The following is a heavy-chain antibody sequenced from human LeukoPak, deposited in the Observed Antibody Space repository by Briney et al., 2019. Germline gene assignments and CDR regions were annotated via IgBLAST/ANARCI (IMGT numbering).Heavy chain of an antibody. CDR3: AREGDYYGSGSYYTPFDY. D-gene: IGHD3-10*01. CDR2: IYTSGST. V-gene: IGHV4-61*02. CDR1: GGSISSGSYY. J-gene: IGHJ4*02. Sequence: PSETLPLTCTVSGGSISSGSYYWSWIRQPAGKGLEWIGRIYTSGSTNYNPSLKSRVTISVDTSKNQFSLKLSSVTAADTAVYYCAREGDYYGSGSYYTPFDYWGQGTLVTVSS.